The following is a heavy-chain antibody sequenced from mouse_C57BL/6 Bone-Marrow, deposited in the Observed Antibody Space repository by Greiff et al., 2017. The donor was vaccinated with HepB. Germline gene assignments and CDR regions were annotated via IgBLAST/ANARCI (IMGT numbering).Heavy chain of an antibody. Sequence: EVKLVESGGGLVKPGGSLKLSCAASGFTFSSYTMSWVRQTPEKRLEWVATISGGGGNTYYPDSVKGRFTISRDNAKTTLYLQMSRLRSEDTALYYCARNGPGYVFDYWGQGTTLTVSS. CDR1: GFTFSSYT. V-gene: IGHV5-9*01. CDR3: ARNGPGYVFDY. D-gene: IGHD3-2*02. J-gene: IGHJ2*01. CDR2: ISGGGGNT.